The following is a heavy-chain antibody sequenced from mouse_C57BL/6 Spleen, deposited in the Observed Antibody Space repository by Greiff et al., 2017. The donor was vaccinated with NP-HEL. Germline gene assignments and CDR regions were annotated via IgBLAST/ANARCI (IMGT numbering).Heavy chain of an antibody. CDR2: ISDGGSYT. V-gene: IGHV5-4*01. D-gene: IGHD2-5*01. Sequence: EVQGVESGGGLVKPGGSLKLSCAASGFTFSSYAMSWVRQTPEKRLEWVATISDGGSYTYYPDNVKGRFSISRDNAKNNLYLQMSHLKSEDTAMFYCASDTIVTRYAMDYWGQGTSVTVPS. CDR1: GFTFSSYA. J-gene: IGHJ4*01. CDR3: ASDTIVTRYAMDY.